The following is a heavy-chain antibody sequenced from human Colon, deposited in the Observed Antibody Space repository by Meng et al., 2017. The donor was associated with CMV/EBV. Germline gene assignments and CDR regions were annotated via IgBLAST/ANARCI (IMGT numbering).Heavy chain of an antibody. CDR3: ARDRWEYSSSWTPQNWWFDP. CDR2: ISAYNGNT. CDR1: GYTFTSYG. J-gene: IGHJ5*02. D-gene: IGHD6-13*01. Sequence: ASVKVSCKASGYTFTSYGISWVRQAPGQGLERMGWISAYNGNTNYAQKLQGRVTMTTDTSTSTAYMELRSLRSDDTAVYYCARDRWEYSSSWTPQNWWFDPWGQGTLVTVSS. V-gene: IGHV1-18*01.